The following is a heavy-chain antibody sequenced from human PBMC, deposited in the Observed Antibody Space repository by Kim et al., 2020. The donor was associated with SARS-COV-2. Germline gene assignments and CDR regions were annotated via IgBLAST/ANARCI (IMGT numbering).Heavy chain of an antibody. Sequence: SETLSLTCAVYGGSFSGYYWSWIRQPPGKGLEWIGGIYHSGTTKYNPSLKSRVTISLDTAKNRFSLKLSSVSAADTAVYFCARSLHHAPSSFWVRFDPWG. D-gene: IGHD6-13*01. CDR3: ARSLHHAPSSFWVRFDP. V-gene: IGHV4-34*01. J-gene: IGHJ5*02. CDR1: GGSFSGYY. CDR2: IYHSGTT.